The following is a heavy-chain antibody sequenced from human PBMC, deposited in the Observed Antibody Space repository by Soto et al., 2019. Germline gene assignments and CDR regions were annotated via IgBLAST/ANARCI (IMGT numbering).Heavy chain of an antibody. CDR2: INPSGGST. Sequence: GASVKVSCKASGYTFTSYYMHWVRQAPGQGLEWMGIINPSGGSTSYAQKFQGRVTMTRDTSTSTVYMELSSLRSEDTAVYYCARDLVLRFLEWFPEFYGMDVWGQGTTVTVSS. V-gene: IGHV1-46*01. CDR3: ARDLVLRFLEWFPEFYGMDV. CDR1: GYTFTSYY. J-gene: IGHJ6*02. D-gene: IGHD3-3*01.